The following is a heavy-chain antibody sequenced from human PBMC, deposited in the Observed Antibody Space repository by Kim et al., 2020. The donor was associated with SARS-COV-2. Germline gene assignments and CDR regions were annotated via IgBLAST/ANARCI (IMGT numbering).Heavy chain of an antibody. Sequence: MNWGRPAAGTGLEWVSSFSGSGGRTSYAASVKGRFTISRDNSNNTMSLQMNSLRVEDTAVYYCVKAGSYWPYYFDFWGQGTLAT. D-gene: IGHD3-10*01. CDR2: FSGSGGRT. V-gene: IGHV3-23*01. CDR3: VKAGSYWPYYFDF. J-gene: IGHJ4*02.